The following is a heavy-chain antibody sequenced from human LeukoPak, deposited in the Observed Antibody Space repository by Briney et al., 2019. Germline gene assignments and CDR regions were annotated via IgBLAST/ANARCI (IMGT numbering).Heavy chain of an antibody. V-gene: IGHV1-58*01. CDR3: AAGDTVVRGVIIPFAP. D-gene: IGHD3-10*01. Sequence: SVKVSCKASGFTLINSPVQWVRQARGQRLEWVGWIIVGRGQTRYAQKLQETVTITRDMSTSTAFLELSSLRSEDSAVYYCAAGDTVVRGVIIPFAPWGQGTLVTVSS. J-gene: IGHJ5*02. CDR1: GFTLINSP. CDR2: IIVGRGQT.